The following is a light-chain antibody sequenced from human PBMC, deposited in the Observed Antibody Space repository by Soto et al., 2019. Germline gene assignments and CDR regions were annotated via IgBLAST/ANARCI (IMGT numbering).Light chain of an antibody. CDR3: QQYDSSPPIT. Sequence: DILLTQFPGTPSLSPGERATLSCRVIQMIPTGFLAWFQQISGQAPRLLIYGASTRATGVPDRISGSGSGTDFTLTISRVEPEDFAVYYCQQYDSSPPITFGQGTRLEIK. J-gene: IGKJ5*01. CDR2: GAS. V-gene: IGKV3-20*01. CDR1: QMIPTGF.